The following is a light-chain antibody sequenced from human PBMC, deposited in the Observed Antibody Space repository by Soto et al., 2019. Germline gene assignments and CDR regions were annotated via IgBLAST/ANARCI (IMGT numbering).Light chain of an antibody. V-gene: IGKV3-15*01. CDR3: QQYYNWPRT. CDR1: QSVSSN. Sequence: EIVLTQSPASLSVSPGESATLPCRASQSVSSNLAWYQQKPGQAPRLLIYGASTRATGIPDRFSGSGSGTEFTLSISSLQSEDFAVYYCQQYYNWPRTFGQGTKVDIK. CDR2: GAS. J-gene: IGKJ1*01.